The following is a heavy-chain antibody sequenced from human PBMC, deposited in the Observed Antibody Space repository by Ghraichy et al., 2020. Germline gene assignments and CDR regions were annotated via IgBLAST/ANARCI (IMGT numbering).Heavy chain of an antibody. CDR3: VVWGGVEAEDGTSY. J-gene: IGHJ4*02. Sequence: GGSLRLSCAAAGFTFSRYWMRWVRQAPGKGLVWVSRINSDGSNTIYADSVKGRFTISRDNSKNTLYLQMNSLRAEDTAVYYCVVWGGVEAEDGTSYWGQGILVTVSS. CDR2: INSDGSNT. D-gene: IGHD3-16*01. V-gene: IGHV3-74*01. CDR1: GFTFSRYW.